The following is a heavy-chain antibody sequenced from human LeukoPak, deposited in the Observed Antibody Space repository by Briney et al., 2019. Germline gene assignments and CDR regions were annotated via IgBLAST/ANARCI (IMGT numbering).Heavy chain of an antibody. CDR3: AREYSGSYYPYYYYYMDV. CDR2: INPNSGGT. V-gene: IGHV1-2*02. Sequence: ASVKVSCKASGYTFSGYYMHWVRQAPGQGLEWMGWINPNSGGTNYAQKFQGRVTMTRDTSISTAYMELSRLRSDDTAVYYCAREYSGSYYPYYYYYMDVWGKGTTVTVSS. D-gene: IGHD1-26*01. J-gene: IGHJ6*03. CDR1: GYTFSGYY.